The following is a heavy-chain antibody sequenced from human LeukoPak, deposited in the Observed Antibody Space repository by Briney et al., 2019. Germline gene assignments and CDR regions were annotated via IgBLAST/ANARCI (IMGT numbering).Heavy chain of an antibody. CDR2: IYYSGST. CDR1: GGSISSSSYY. CDR3: ARAELAMYYFDY. Sequence: SETLSLTCTVSGGSISSSSYYWGWIRQPPGKGLEWIGSIYYSGSTYYIPSLKSRVTISVDTSTNQFSLKLSSVTAADTAVYYCARAELAMYYFDYWGQGTLVTVSS. D-gene: IGHD2-2*01. V-gene: IGHV4-39*07. J-gene: IGHJ4*02.